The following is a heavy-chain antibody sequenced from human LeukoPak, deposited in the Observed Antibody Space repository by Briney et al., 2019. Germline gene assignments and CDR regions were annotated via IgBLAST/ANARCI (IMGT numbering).Heavy chain of an antibody. Sequence: SETLSLTRTVSGGSISSYYWSWIRQPAGKGLEWIGRIYTSGSTNYNPSLKSRVTMSVDTSKNQFSLKLSSVTAADTAVYYCARDPGGYDSSGYYYEENYFDYWGQGTLVTVSS. J-gene: IGHJ4*02. CDR3: ARDPGGYDSSGYYYEENYFDY. D-gene: IGHD3-22*01. CDR1: GGSISSYY. CDR2: IYTSGST. V-gene: IGHV4-4*07.